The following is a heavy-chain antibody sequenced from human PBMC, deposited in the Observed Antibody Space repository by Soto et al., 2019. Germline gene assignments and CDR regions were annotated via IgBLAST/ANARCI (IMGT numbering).Heavy chain of an antibody. Sequence: QVQLVQSGAEVKKPGASVKVACKASGYKFTTYFIHWVRQAPGQGLEWMGMIHPSGDTGYGQKFRGRVTMTIDTSKTTDYMELRNLTSEDTAIYFSVRGYCTTTPCAGDFQHWGQGTLVTVSS. D-gene: IGHD2-8*01. J-gene: IGHJ1*01. CDR2: IHPSGDT. CDR3: VRGYCTTTPCAGDFQH. V-gene: IGHV1-46*01. CDR1: GYKFTTYF.